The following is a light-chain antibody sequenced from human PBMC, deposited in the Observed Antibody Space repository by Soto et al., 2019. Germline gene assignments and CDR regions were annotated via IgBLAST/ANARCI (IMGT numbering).Light chain of an antibody. CDR2: GPX. Sequence: EIVLTHSPGTLSLSPGERSTLSCSASPSVSSYWAVCPQKPGQATRILXXGPXTRGTGIPARFIGSGSGREFTLSISSLQSEDFAVYYCQHYDKWPPLMFGQGTKVDIK. V-gene: IGKV3-15*01. J-gene: IGKJ1*01. CDR3: QHYDKWPPLM. CDR1: PSVSSY.